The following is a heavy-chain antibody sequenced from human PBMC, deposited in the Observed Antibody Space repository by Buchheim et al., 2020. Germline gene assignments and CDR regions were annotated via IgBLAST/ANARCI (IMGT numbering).Heavy chain of an antibody. Sequence: EVQLVESGGGLVQPGGSLRLSCAASGFTSSSHWMSWARQAPGKGLEWVANIKQDGSEKYYVDSVKGRFTISRDNAKNSLYLQMSSLRAEDTAVCYCASSSSSWYRAFDYWGQGTL. CDR2: IKQDGSEK. D-gene: IGHD6-13*01. CDR1: GFTSSSHW. J-gene: IGHJ4*02. CDR3: ASSSSSWYRAFDY. V-gene: IGHV3-7*01.